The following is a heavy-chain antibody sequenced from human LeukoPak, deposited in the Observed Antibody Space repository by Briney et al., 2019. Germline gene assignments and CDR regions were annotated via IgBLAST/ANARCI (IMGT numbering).Heavy chain of an antibody. CDR2: IIPMFGTA. D-gene: IGHD2-15*01. CDR3: ARDCIGCHGFDF. V-gene: IGHV1-69*13. J-gene: IGHJ4*02. Sequence: SVKVSCKASGGTFSNFLISWVRQAPGQGLEWMGRIIPMFGTANYAQKFQGRVTITADQSTSTAYMELNSLRSEDTAVYYCARDCIGCHGFDFWGQGTLVTVSS. CDR1: GGTFSNFL.